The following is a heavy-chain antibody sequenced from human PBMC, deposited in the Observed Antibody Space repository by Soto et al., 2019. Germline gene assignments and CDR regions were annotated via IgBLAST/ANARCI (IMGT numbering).Heavy chain of an antibody. D-gene: IGHD3-3*01. Sequence: SETLSLTCTVSGGSISSYYWSWIRQPAGKGLEWIGRIYTSGSTNYNPSLKSRVTMSVDTSKNQFSLKLSSVTAADTAVYYCARTYYDFWSGYYPYYFDYWGQGTLVTVSS. CDR3: ARTYYDFWSGYYPYYFDY. V-gene: IGHV4-4*07. CDR1: GGSISSYY. J-gene: IGHJ4*02. CDR2: IYTSGST.